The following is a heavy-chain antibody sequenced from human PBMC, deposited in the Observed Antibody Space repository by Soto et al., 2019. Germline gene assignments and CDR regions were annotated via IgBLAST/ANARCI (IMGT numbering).Heavy chain of an antibody. CDR1: GFTFSSYS. CDR2: ISSSSSYI. J-gene: IGHJ6*03. D-gene: IGHD2-2*01. V-gene: IGHV3-21*01. Sequence: EVQLVESGGGLVKPGGSLRLSCAASGFTFSSYSMNWVRQAPGKGLEWVSSISSSSSYIYYADSVKGRFTISSDNAKNSLSLQMTGLRAEDTAVYYCAIGGYSRPRISTSWNETSYYYYYYMDVWGKGTTVTVSS. CDR3: AIGGYSRPRISTSWNETSYYYYYYMDV.